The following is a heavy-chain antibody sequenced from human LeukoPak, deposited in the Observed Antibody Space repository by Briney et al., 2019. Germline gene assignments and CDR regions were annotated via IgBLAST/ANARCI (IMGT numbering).Heavy chain of an antibody. CDR2: ISSSSSYI. CDR3: AREGDTTGVSGTEFDY. V-gene: IGHV3-21*01. J-gene: IGHJ4*02. D-gene: IGHD1-1*01. CDR1: GFTFSSYS. Sequence: PGGSLRLSCAASGFTFSSYSMNWVRQAPGKGLEWVSSISSSSSYIYYADSVKGRFTISRDNARNSLYLQMNSLRAEDTAVYYCAREGDTTGVSGTEFDYWGQGALVTVSS.